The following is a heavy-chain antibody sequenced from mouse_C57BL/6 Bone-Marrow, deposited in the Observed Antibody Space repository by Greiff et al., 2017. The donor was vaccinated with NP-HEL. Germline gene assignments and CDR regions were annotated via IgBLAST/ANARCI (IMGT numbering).Heavy chain of an antibody. V-gene: IGHV1-50*01. CDR3: ARRRYGSSYWYFDV. CDR2: IDPSDSYT. J-gene: IGHJ1*03. CDR1: GYTFTSYW. Sequence: QVQLQQSGAELVKPGASVKLSCKASGYTFTSYWMQWVKQRPGQGLEWIGEIDPSDSYTNYNQKFKGKATLTVDTSSSTAYMQLSSLTSEDSAVYYCARRRYGSSYWYFDVWGTGTTVTVSS. D-gene: IGHD1-1*01.